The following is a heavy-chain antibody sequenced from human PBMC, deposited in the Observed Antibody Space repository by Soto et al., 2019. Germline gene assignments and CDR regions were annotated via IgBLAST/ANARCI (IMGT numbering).Heavy chain of an antibody. Sequence: ASVKVSCKASGGTFSSYAISWVRQAPGQGLEWMGGIIPIFGNTGYAQKFQGRVTMTRNTSISTAYMELSSLRSEDTAVYYCARERSSSKRFDPWGQGTLVTVSS. CDR1: GGTFSSYA. J-gene: IGHJ5*02. V-gene: IGHV1-8*02. CDR2: IIPIFGNT. D-gene: IGHD6-6*01. CDR3: ARERSSSKRFDP.